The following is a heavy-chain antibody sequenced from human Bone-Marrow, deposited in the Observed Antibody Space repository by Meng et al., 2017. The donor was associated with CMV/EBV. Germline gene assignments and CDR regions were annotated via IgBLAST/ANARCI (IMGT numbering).Heavy chain of an antibody. Sequence: SETLSLTCAVYGGSFSGYYWSWIRQPPGKGLEWIGEINHSGSTNYNPSLKSRVTISVDTSKNQFSLKLSSVTAADTAVYYCALAGAGTAPDYWGQGTLVTVSS. J-gene: IGHJ4*02. V-gene: IGHV4-34*01. CDR2: INHSGST. CDR3: ALAGAGTAPDY. D-gene: IGHD6-13*01. CDR1: GGSFSGYY.